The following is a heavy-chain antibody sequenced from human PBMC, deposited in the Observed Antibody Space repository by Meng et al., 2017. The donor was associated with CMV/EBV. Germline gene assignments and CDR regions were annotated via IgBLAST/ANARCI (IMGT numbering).Heavy chain of an antibody. D-gene: IGHD1-26*01. CDR3: AKVMGIVGATTTYYYYGMDV. CDR2: IYSGGSST. J-gene: IGHJ6*02. Sequence: GESLKISCAASGFTFSSYAMSWVRQAPGTGLEWVSVIYSGGSSTYYADSVKGRFTISRDNSKNTLYLQMNSLRAEDTAVYYCAKVMGIVGATTTYYYYGMDVWGQGTTVTVSS. V-gene: IGHV3-23*03. CDR1: GFTFSSYA.